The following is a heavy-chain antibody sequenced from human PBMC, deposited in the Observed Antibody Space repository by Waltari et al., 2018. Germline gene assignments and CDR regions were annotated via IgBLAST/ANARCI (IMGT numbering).Heavy chain of an antibody. CDR1: GFTSVTHA. CDR3: ARRFDS. J-gene: IGHJ4*02. Sequence: EVQVLESGGGLVQPGGSLRLSCQASGFTSVTHAINWVRQAPGKGLEWVSSISVSDATYYADSVKGRFTISRDYSDNTVYLQMDSLRADDTALYFCARRFDSWGQGTRVTVSS. V-gene: IGHV3-23*01. CDR2: ISVSDAT.